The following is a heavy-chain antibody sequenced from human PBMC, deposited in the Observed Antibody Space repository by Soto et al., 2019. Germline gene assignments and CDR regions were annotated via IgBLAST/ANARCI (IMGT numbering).Heavy chain of an antibody. CDR1: GGSISSGGYY. V-gene: IGHV4-31*03. D-gene: IGHD1-20*01. CDR2: IYYSGST. J-gene: IGHJ5*02. Sequence: QVQLQESGPGLVKPSQTLSLTCTVSGGSISSGGYYWSWIRQHPGKGLEWIGYIYYSGSTYYNPSLKSRVTISVDTXXNQCSLKLSSVTAADTAVYYCARVGGITGATSVGTWGQGTLVTVSS. CDR3: ARVGGITGATSVGT.